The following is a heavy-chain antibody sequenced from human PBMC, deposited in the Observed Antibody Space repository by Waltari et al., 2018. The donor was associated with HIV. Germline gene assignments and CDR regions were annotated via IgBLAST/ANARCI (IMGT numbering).Heavy chain of an antibody. J-gene: IGHJ4*02. V-gene: IGHV3-7*01. CDR1: GFTFGTYW. D-gene: IGHD6-13*01. CDR2: IKQDGSER. CDR3: ARSSWHDY. Sequence: EVQLVESGGGLVRPGGYLRLSCADSGFTFGTYWMNWVRQAPGKGLEWVAKIKQDGSERHYVDSVKGRFTISRDNAKNSLYLQMNSLRAEDTAVYYCARSSWHDYWGQGTLVTVSS.